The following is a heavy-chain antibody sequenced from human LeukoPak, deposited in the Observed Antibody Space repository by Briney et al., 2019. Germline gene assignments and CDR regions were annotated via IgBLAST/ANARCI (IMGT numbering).Heavy chain of an antibody. CDR3: ASERGIHEPYNWFDP. Sequence: ASVKVSCKASGGTFSSYAISWVRQAPGQGLEWMGGIIPIFGTANYAQKFQGRVTITADESTSTAYMELSSLRSEDTAVYYCASERGIHEPYNWFDPWGQGTLVTVSS. CDR1: GGTFSSYA. CDR2: IIPIFGTA. J-gene: IGHJ5*02. D-gene: IGHD1-14*01. V-gene: IGHV1-69*13.